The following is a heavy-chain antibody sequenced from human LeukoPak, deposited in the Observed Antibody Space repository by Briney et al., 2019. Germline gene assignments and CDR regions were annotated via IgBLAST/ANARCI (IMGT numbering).Heavy chain of an antibody. CDR1: GYTFPSYY. J-gene: IGHJ4*02. D-gene: IGHD3-10*01. CDR2: INPSGGST. V-gene: IGHV1-46*01. Sequence: ASVKVSCKASGYTFPSYYMHWVRQAPGQGLEWMGIINPSGGSTSYAQKFQGRVTMTRDTSTSTVYMELSSLRSEDTAVYYCARAKVRGVIITAPFDYWGQGTLVTVSS. CDR3: ARAKVRGVIITAPFDY.